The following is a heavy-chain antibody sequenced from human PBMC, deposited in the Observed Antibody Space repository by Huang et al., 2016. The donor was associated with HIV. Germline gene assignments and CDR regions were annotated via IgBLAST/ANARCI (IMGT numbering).Heavy chain of an antibody. CDR1: GFTFRSYG. CDR2: IKLDGSER. CDR3: ARGFQAKPGDY. Sequence: EVHLVESGGGLVRPGRSLRLSCAASGFTFRSYGLNLVGQAPGRGLEWVANIKLDGSERFYVDSVRGRFTISRDNANNSVSLQLNSLKAEDTGVYYCARGFQAKPGDYWGQGTLVTVSS. V-gene: IGHV3-7*01. J-gene: IGHJ4*02.